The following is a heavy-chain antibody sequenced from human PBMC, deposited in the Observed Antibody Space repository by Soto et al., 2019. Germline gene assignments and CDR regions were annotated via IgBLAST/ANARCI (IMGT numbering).Heavy chain of an antibody. CDR1: GYTFTSYA. V-gene: IGHV1-3*01. J-gene: IGHJ5*02. CDR3: ARVHYYGSGSYRRGKNWFDP. Sequence: ASVKVSCKASGYTFTSYAMHWVRQAPGQRLEWMGWINAGNGNTKYSQKFQGRVTITADESTSTAYMELSSLRSEDTAVYYCARVHYYGSGSYRRGKNWFDPWGQGTLVTVSS. CDR2: INAGNGNT. D-gene: IGHD3-10*01.